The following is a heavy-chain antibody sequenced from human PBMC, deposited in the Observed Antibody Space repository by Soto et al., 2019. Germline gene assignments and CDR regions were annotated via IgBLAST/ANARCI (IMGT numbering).Heavy chain of an antibody. J-gene: IGHJ4*02. D-gene: IGHD5-18*01. Sequence: GESLKISCKGSGYSFVSYWIAWVRQMPGKGLEWMGSIYPGDSDTTYSPSIQGQVAISADKSSTTVYLQWNTLKASDTAMYYCAKTDGYEVEYWGQGTLVTVSS. V-gene: IGHV5-51*01. CDR2: IYPGDSDT. CDR3: AKTDGYEVEY. CDR1: GYSFVSYW.